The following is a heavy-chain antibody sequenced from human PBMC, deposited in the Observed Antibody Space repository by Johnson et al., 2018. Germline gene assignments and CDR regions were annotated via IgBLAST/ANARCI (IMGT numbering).Heavy chain of an antibody. J-gene: IGHJ6*02. CDR2: ITPSGST. Sequence: QVQLQQWGAGLLKPSETLSLTCAVYGGSFSGYYWSWIRQPPGKGLEWIGEITPSGSTNNNPSLKSRVTISVDTSKNQFSLKLSPVTAADTAVYYCANLGYYYGMDVWGQGTTGTVAS. CDR1: GGSFSGYY. CDR3: ANLGYYYGMDV. V-gene: IGHV4-34*01.